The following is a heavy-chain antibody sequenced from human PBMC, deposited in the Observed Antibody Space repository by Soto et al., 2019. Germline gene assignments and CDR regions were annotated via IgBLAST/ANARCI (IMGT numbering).Heavy chain of an antibody. CDR1: GFRFSYFP. V-gene: IGHV3-30*04. J-gene: IGHJ4*02. CDR3: ARDREYYDSSGYLDY. CDR2: ISYDGSTK. Sequence: GGSLRLSCAASGFRFSYFPIHWVRQCPGKGLEWVAVISYDGSTKYYADSVKGRFTISRDNSKNTLHLQMNSLRDDDTAVYYCARDREYYDSSGYLDYWGQGAPVTVSS. D-gene: IGHD3-22*01.